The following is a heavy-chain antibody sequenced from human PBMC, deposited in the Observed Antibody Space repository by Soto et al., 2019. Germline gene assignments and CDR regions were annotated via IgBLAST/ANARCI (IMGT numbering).Heavy chain of an antibody. CDR2: ISGGANIT. CDR1: GFTFSSYA. Sequence: EVQLLESGGGLVQPGGSLRLSCAASASGFTFSSYAMIWVHQAPGKGLEWLSTISGGANITYYADSVKGRFTISRDISKSTLFLQMLGLRAEDTAVYFCAKSTVVPAPIDYWGQGTLVTVSS. J-gene: IGHJ4*02. D-gene: IGHD2-2*01. V-gene: IGHV3-23*01. CDR3: AKSTVVPAPIDY.